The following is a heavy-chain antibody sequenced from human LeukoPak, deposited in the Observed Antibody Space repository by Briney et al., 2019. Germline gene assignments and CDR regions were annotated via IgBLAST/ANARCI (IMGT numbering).Heavy chain of an antibody. CDR3: ASGWLLFDY. Sequence: GRSLRLSCAASGFTFSSYGMHWVRQAPGKGLEWVAVISYDGSNKYYADSVKGRFTISRDNSKNTLYLQMNSLRAEDTAVYYCASGWLLFDYWGQGTLVTVSS. J-gene: IGHJ4*02. D-gene: IGHD6-19*01. CDR2: ISYDGSNK. V-gene: IGHV3-30*03. CDR1: GFTFSSYG.